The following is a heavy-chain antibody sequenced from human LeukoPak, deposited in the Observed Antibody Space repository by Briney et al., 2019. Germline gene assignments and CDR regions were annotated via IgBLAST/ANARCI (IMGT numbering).Heavy chain of an antibody. J-gene: IGHJ4*02. D-gene: IGHD1-26*01. CDR3: AREQYSGSYNDY. Sequence: ASVKVSCKASGYTFTGYYMHWVRQAPGQGLEWMGWINPNSGGTNYAQKFQGRVTMTRDTSISTAYMELSRLRSDDTAVYYCAREQYSGSYNDYWGQGTLVTVSS. CDR2: INPNSGGT. CDR1: GYTFTGYY. V-gene: IGHV1-2*02.